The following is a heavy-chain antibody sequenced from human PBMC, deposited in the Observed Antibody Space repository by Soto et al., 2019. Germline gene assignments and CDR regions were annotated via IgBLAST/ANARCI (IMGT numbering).Heavy chain of an antibody. CDR3: ARDLGSGYGQRSYYGMDV. J-gene: IGHJ6*02. V-gene: IGHV1-3*01. Sequence: GASVKVSCKASGYTFTSYAMHWVRQAPGQRLEWMGWINAGNGNTKYSQKFQGRVTITRDTSASTAYMELSSLRSEDTAVYYCARDLGSGYGQRSYYGMDVWGQGTTVTVSS. CDR1: GYTFTSYA. CDR2: INAGNGNT. D-gene: IGHD5-12*01.